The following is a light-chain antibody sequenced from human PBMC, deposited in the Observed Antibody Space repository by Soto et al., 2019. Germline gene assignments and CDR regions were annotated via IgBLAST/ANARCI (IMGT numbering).Light chain of an antibody. CDR2: KAS. CDR3: QQYDSSPLT. Sequence: DIRIQQSASTLSAPVGERVTITCRANNGISSWLAWYQQKPWKAPNLLIYKASILESGVPSRFSGSGSGTEFTLTVSSLQPDDFATYYCQQYDSSPLTFGGGTKVEIK. V-gene: IGKV1-5*03. J-gene: IGKJ4*01. CDR1: NGISSW.